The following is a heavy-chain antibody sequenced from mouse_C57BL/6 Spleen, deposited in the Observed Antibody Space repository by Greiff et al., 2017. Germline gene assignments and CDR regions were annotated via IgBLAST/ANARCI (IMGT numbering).Heavy chain of an antibody. J-gene: IGHJ4*01. CDR3: ARDYDYAMDY. CDR1: GYTFTSYW. Sequence: QVQLKQSGAELVKPGASVTLSCKASGYTFTSYWMHWVKQRPGQGLEWIGMIHPNSGSTNYNEKFKSKATLNVDKSSSTAYMRLSSLTSEDSAVYYGARDYDYAMDYWGQGTSVTVSS. D-gene: IGHD2-4*01. CDR2: IHPNSGST. V-gene: IGHV1-64*01.